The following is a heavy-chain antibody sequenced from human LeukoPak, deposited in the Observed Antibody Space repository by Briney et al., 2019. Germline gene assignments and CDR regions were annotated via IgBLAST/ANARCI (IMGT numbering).Heavy chain of an antibody. CDR1: GGTFSSYA. J-gene: IGHJ3*02. CDR2: ITPIFGTA. CDR3: AREGGITVFGLAQPGGAFNI. V-gene: IGHV1-69*05. D-gene: IGHD3-3*01. Sequence: SVTVSCKASGGTFSSYAISWVRQAPGQGLEWMGGITPIFGTAKYAQKVQGRVTMSTDESTSTAYMELSSLRSEDTAVYYCAREGGITVFGLAQPGGAFNIWGQGTMVTVSS.